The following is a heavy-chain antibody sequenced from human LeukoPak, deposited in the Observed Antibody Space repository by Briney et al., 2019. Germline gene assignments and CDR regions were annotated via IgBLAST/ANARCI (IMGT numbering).Heavy chain of an antibody. CDR2: IHTNGNT. D-gene: IGHD6-13*01. Sequence: KPSETLSLTCTVSSGSISSYYWSWIRQSPGMGLEWIAYIHTNGNTNYNPSLKSRVTISLDTSKNQFSLKLSSATAADTAVYYCAGLAAAATSITYHYFDVWSRGTLVTVSS. CDR3: AGLAAAATSITYHYFDV. CDR1: SGSISSYY. J-gene: IGHJ2*01. V-gene: IGHV4-4*09.